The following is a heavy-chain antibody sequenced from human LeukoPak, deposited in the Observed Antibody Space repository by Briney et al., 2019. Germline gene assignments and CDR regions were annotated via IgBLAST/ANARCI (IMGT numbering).Heavy chain of an antibody. CDR1: GFTVSSNY. CDR2: ISSSSSTI. J-gene: IGHJ6*02. Sequence: GGSLRLSCAASGFTVSSNYMSWVRQAPGKGLEWVSYISSSSSTIYYADSVKGRFTISRDNAKNSLYLQMNSLRAEDTAVYYCARDQTTVTTPRYYYYGMDVWGQGTTVTVSS. V-gene: IGHV3-48*01. D-gene: IGHD4-4*01. CDR3: ARDQTTVTTPRYYYYGMDV.